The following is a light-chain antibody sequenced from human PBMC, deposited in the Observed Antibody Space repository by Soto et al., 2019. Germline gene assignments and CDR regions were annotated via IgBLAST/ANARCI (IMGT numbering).Light chain of an antibody. V-gene: IGKV3-11*01. CDR1: QSIGNS. CDR2: DAF. J-gene: IGKJ4*01. CDR3: RQRYNWPLT. Sequence: TVLTQSPATLSLSPGERATISCKASQSIGNSLGWFQQKPGQAPRLLIDDAFNMATGIPARFTGSGSGSDFTLTISSLEPEDFGVYYCRQRYNWPLTFGGGTKVEIK.